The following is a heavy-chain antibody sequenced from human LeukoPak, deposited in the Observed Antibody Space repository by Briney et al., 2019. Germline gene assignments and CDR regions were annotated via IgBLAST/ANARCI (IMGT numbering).Heavy chain of an antibody. Sequence: GGSLRLSCAASGFTVSSNYMSWVRQAPGKGLEWVSVIYSGGSTYYADSVKGRFTISRDNSKNTLYLQMNSLRAEDTAVYYCARGYSSSSLGYWGQGTLVTVSS. J-gene: IGHJ4*02. D-gene: IGHD6-6*01. CDR2: IYSGGST. V-gene: IGHV3-53*01. CDR3: ARGYSSSSLGY. CDR1: GFTVSSNY.